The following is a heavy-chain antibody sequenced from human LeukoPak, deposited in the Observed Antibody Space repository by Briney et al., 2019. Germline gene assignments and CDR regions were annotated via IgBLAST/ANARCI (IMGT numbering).Heavy chain of an antibody. D-gene: IGHD6-19*01. Sequence: PSETLSLTCTVSGGSISSSSYYWGWIRQPPGKGLEWIANIYYSGITYHNPSLKSRVTISVDTSNNQFSLKLSSVTAADTAVFYCARVPKGSGGCLAYWGQGTLVTVSS. CDR2: IYYSGIT. J-gene: IGHJ4*02. V-gene: IGHV4-39*01. CDR3: ARVPKGSGGCLAY. CDR1: GGSISSSSYY.